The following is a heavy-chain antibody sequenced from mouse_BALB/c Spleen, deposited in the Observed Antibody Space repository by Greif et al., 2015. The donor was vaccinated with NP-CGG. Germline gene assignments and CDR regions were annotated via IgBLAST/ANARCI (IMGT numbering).Heavy chain of an antibody. CDR1: SYTFTDYA. J-gene: IGHJ1*01. CDR3: ARGNYYGSSHWYFDV. CDR2: ISTYYGNT. Sequence: QVQLQQSGPELVRPGVSVKISCKGSSYTFTDYAMHWVKQSHAKSLEWIGVISTYYGNTNYNQKFKGKATMTVDKSSSTAYMEPARLTSEDSAVYYCARGNYYGSSHWYFDVWGAGTTVTVSS. V-gene: IGHV1-67*01. D-gene: IGHD1-1*01.